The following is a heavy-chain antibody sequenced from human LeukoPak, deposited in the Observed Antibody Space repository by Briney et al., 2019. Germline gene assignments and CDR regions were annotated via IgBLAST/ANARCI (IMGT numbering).Heavy chain of an antibody. CDR2: IYHSGST. J-gene: IGHJ4*02. D-gene: IGHD2-15*01. Sequence: SETLSLTCAVSGGSISSSNWWSWVRQPPGKGLEWIGEIYHSGSTNYNPSLKSRVTISVDKSKNQFSLKLSSVTAADTAVYYCARNSHCSGGSCYETLFDYWGQGTLVTVSS. CDR3: ARNSHCSGGSCYETLFDY. CDR1: GGSISSSNW. V-gene: IGHV4-4*02.